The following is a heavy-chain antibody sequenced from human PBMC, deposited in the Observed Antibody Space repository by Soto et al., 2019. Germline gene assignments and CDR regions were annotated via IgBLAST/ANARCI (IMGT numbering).Heavy chain of an antibody. J-gene: IGHJ4*02. CDR1: GFTFSSYA. CDR3: ARGIAVAGNFDY. Sequence: GGSLRLSCAASGFTFSSYAMHWVRQAPGKGLEWVAVISYDGSNKYYADSVKGRFTISRDNSKNTLYLQMNSLRAEDTAVYYCARGIAVAGNFDYWGQGTLVTVSS. CDR2: ISYDGSNK. D-gene: IGHD6-19*01. V-gene: IGHV3-30-3*01.